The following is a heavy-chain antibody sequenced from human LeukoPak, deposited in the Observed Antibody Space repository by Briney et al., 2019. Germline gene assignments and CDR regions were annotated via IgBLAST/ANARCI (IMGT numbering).Heavy chain of an antibody. Sequence: SETLSLTCTVSGGSINSGEFYWTWLRQSPGKGLEWIGCFTYSGSTYYNPSRRSRPTISVYTSKNEFSLKLRSMTAADTAVYYCARDNDGLDVWGQGTSVTVSS. CDR2: FTYSGST. CDR3: ARDNDGLDV. V-gene: IGHV4-30-4*01. CDR1: GGSINSGEFY. J-gene: IGHJ6*02.